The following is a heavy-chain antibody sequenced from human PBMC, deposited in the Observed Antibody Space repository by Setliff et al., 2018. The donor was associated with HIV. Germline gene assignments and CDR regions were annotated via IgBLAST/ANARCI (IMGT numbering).Heavy chain of an antibody. CDR3: ARGRDYTGSWFRPFYLDF. D-gene: IGHD3-3*01. Sequence: LSLTCSVSGDSISDTTYYWGWIRQPPGKGLEWIGNIYHSGSTLYKPSLKSRVTMSVDTSTNQFSLKLTSVTATDTAIYYCARGRDYTGSWFRPFYLDFWCHGNLVTVSS. V-gene: IGHV4-39*01. CDR1: GDSISDTTYY. CDR2: IYHSGST. J-gene: IGHJ4*01.